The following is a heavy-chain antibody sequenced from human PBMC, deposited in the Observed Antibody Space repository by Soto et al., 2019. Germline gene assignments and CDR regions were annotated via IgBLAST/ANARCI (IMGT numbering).Heavy chain of an antibody. J-gene: IGHJ4*02. Sequence: SETLSLTCTVSGGSISSYYWSWIRQPPGKGLEWIGYIYYSGSTNYNPSLKSRVTISVDTSKNQFSLKLSSVTAADTAVYYCASKSNRYYDNGLSLAYWGQGTLVTVSS. V-gene: IGHV4-59*01. CDR3: ASKSNRYYDNGLSLAY. CDR1: GGSISSYY. CDR2: IYYSGST. D-gene: IGHD3-22*01.